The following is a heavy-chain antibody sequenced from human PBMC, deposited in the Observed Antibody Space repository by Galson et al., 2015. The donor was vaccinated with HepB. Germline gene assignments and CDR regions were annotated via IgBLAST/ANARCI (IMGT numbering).Heavy chain of an antibody. CDR3: TREGQQLAHFDY. D-gene: IGHD6-13*01. CDR2: ISTDGRST. J-gene: IGHJ4*02. CDR1: GFTFSSYW. V-gene: IGHV3-74*01. Sequence: SLRLSCAASGFTFSSYWMNWVRQPPGKGLVWVSRISTDGRSTRYADSVKGRFTISRDNAKNTLYLQMNSLRAEDTAVYYCTREGQQLAHFDYWGQGTLVTVSS.